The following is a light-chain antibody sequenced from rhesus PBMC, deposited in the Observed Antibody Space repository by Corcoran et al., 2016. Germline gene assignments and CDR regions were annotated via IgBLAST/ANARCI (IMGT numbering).Light chain of an antibody. Sequence: EIVMTQSPATLSLSPGETATLSCRASQSVGSYLAWYQPKPGQAPKPLVHSAYFRATGIPDRFSGSGSRTYFTLTISSLEPEDVGVYPCQQYNDLLPFTFGPGTKLDIK. J-gene: IGKJ3*01. CDR3: QQYNDLLPFT. V-gene: IGKV3-40*03. CDR2: SAY. CDR1: QSVGSY.